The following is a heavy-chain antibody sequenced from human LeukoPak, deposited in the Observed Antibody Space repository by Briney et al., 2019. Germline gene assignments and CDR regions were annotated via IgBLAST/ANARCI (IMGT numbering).Heavy chain of an antibody. CDR2: IHTSGST. V-gene: IGHV4-4*07. CDR1: GGSISSYY. D-gene: IGHD1-7*01. Sequence: PSETLSLTCTDSGGSISSYYWIWVRQPAGKGLEWIGRIHTSGSTNYNPSLKSRVTMSLDTSKNQFSLKLTSVSAADTAVFYCAGTQHGELDYWGQGVLVTVSS. CDR3: AGTQHGELDY. J-gene: IGHJ4*02.